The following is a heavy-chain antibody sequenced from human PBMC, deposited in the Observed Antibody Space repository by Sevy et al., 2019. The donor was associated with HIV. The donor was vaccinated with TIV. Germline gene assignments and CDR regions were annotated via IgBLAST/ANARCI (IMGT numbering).Heavy chain of an antibody. V-gene: IGHV3-7*03. CDR1: GFMFSNYW. CDR2: IKRDGSEK. Sequence: GGSLRLSCVASGFMFSNYWMSWVRQAPGKGLEWVANIKRDGSEKYYVASVKGRFTISRDNAKNSLYLQMNSLRVEDTAVYDCARDCSSTSCLWGMDVWGPGTTVTVSS. J-gene: IGHJ6*02. D-gene: IGHD2-2*01. CDR3: ARDCSSTSCLWGMDV.